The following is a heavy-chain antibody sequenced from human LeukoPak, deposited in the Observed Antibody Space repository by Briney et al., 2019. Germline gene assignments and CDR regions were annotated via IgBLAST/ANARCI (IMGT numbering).Heavy chain of an antibody. V-gene: IGHV4-39*01. J-gene: IGHJ4*02. CDR1: GGSISSSSYY. CDR3: ARFLSYYDSSGPIHY. D-gene: IGHD3-22*01. CDR2: IYYSGST. Sequence: SETLSLTCTVSGGSISSSSYYWGWIRQPPGKGLEWIGSIYYSGSTYYNPSLKSRVTITVDTSKNQFSLKLSSLTAADTAVYYCARFLSYYDSSGPIHYWGQGTLVTVSS.